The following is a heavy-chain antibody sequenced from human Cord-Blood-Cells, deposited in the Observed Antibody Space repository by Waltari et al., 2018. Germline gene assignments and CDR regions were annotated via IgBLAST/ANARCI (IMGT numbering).Heavy chain of an antibody. CDR2: IKQDGSEK. CDR1: GFTFRCDE. V-gene: IGHV3-7*01. CDR3: ARGGDFDY. Sequence: ELQLVESGGGLVQLGGCLRRGCAACGFTFRCDEVSWVRQAPGKGLEWVANIKQDGSEKYYVDSVKGRFTISRDNAKNSLYLQMNSLRAEDTAVYYCARGGDFDYWGQGTLVTVSS. J-gene: IGHJ4*02.